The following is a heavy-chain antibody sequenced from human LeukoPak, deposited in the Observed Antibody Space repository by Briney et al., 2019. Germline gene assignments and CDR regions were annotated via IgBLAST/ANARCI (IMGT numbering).Heavy chain of an antibody. CDR1: GGSISSGSYY. D-gene: IGHD6-13*01. CDR3: ARRVAAAAMYDY. Sequence: SETLSLTCTVSGGSISSGSYYWSWIRQPAGKGLEWIGRIYTSGSTNYNPSLKSRVTIPVDTSKNQFSLKLSSVTAADTAVYYCARRVAAAAMYDYWGQGTLVTVSS. J-gene: IGHJ4*02. CDR2: IYTSGST. V-gene: IGHV4-61*02.